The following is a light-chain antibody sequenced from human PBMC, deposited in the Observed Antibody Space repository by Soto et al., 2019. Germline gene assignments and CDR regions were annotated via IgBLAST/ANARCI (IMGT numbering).Light chain of an antibody. CDR2: GAS. V-gene: IGKV3-20*01. CDR3: LQTYNLPRT. Sequence: SVLTQSPGTLSLSPRERATLYCSPSQSVSSNYLAWYQQKPGQAPRLLIYGASTRASGIPDRFSGSGSGTDFTLTIRNMQREDFATYYCLQTYNLPRTFGQGTKVDIK. CDR1: QSVSSNY. J-gene: IGKJ1*01.